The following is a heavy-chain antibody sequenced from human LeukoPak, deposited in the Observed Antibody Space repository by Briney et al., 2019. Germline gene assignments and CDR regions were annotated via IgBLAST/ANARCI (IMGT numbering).Heavy chain of an antibody. CDR1: GFTFSSYW. D-gene: IGHD1-14*01. V-gene: IGHV3-74*01. CDR2: INPGGSST. CDR3: ARSNQADDY. J-gene: IGHJ4*02. Sequence: GGSLRLSCAASGFTFSSYWMHWVREVLGKGLVWVSRINPGGSSTAYADSVKGRFTISRDNAENTLYLQMDSLRAEDTAVYYCARSNQADDYWGQGTLVTVSS.